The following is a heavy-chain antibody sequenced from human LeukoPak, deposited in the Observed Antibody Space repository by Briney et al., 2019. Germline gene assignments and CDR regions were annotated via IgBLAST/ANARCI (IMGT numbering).Heavy chain of an antibody. J-gene: IGHJ4*02. CDR1: GVSISSYY. V-gene: IGHV4-59*01. CDR2: IYYSGST. Sequence: SETLSLTCTVSGVSISSYYWSWIRQPPGKGREWIGYIYYSGSTNYNPSIKSRVTISVDTCKNQFSLKLSSVTAAATAVYYCARNYDSSGPYEDYFDYWGQGTLVTVSS. D-gene: IGHD3-22*01. CDR3: ARNYDSSGPYEDYFDY.